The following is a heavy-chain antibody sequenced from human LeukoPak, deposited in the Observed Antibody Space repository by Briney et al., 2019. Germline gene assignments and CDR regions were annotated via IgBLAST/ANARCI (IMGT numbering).Heavy chain of an antibody. CDR1: GYTFTSYG. J-gene: IGHJ6*03. CDR2: ISAYNGNT. D-gene: IGHD7-27*01. V-gene: IGHV1-18*01. CDR3: ARDRLGTFKDYYYYYMDV. Sequence: GASVKVSCKASGYTFTSYGISWVRQAPGQGLEWMGWISAYNGNTNYAQKLQGRVTMTTDTSTSTAYMELRSLRSDDTAVYYCARDRLGTFKDYYYYYMDVWGKGTTVTVSS.